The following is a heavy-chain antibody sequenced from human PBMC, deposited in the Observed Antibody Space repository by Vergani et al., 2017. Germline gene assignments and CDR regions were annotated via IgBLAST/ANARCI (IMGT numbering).Heavy chain of an antibody. D-gene: IGHD2-21*02. V-gene: IGHV3-21*01. CDR1: GFTFSSYS. CDR3: ARDGAAYCGGDCSPDY. J-gene: IGHJ4*02. CDR2: ISSSSSYI. Sequence: EVQLVESGGGLIQPGGSLRLSCAASGFTFSSYSMNWVRQAPGKGLEWVSSISSSSSYIYYADSVKGRFTISRDNAKNSLYLQMNSLRAEDTAVYYCARDGAAYCGGDCSPDYWGQGTLVTVSS.